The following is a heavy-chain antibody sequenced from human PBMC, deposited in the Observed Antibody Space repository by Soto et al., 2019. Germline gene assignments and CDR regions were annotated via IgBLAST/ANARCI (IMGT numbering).Heavy chain of an antibody. CDR3: ARLRLWPDWSVIHY. CDR2: MSYSRST. V-gene: IGHV4-39*07. D-gene: IGHD5-18*01. Sequence: SETLSLTCFVSGGSISSNNYYWGWIRQPPGKGLEWIGSMSYSRSTYYNPSLKSRVTISVDTSKNQFSLKLSSVTAADTAVYYCARLRLWPDWSVIHYWGQGTLVTVSS. CDR1: GGSISSNNYY. J-gene: IGHJ4*02.